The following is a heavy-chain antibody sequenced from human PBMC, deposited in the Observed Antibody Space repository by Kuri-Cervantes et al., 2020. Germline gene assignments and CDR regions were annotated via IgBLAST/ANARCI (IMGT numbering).Heavy chain of an antibody. J-gene: IGHJ1*01. CDR3: ARFGDYDEYFQH. Sequence: SVKVSCKASGYTFTYRYLHWVRQAPGQALEWMGWITPFNGNTNYAQKFQDRVTITRDRSMSTAYMELSSLRSEDTAVYYCARFGDYDEYFQHWGQGTLVTVSS. CDR1: GYTFTYRY. D-gene: IGHD4-17*01. V-gene: IGHV1-45*02. CDR2: ITPFNGNT.